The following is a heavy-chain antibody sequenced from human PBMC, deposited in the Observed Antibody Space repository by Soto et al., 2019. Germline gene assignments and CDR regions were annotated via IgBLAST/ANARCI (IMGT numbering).Heavy chain of an antibody. Sequence: QVQLVQSGAEVKKPGSSVKVSCKASGGTFSSYAISWVRQAPGQGLEWMGGIIPIFGTANYAQKFQGRVTITADESTSTAYMELSSLRSEDTAVYYCARSALVVTAIQGILFDYWGQGTLVTVSS. CDR3: ARSALVVTAIQGILFDY. CDR1: GGTFSSYA. V-gene: IGHV1-69*12. CDR2: IIPIFGTA. J-gene: IGHJ4*02. D-gene: IGHD2-21*02.